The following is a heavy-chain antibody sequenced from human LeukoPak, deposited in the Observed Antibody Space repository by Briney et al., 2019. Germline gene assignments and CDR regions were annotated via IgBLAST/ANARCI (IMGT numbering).Heavy chain of an antibody. J-gene: IGHJ4*02. V-gene: IGHV5-51*01. CDR2: SIPGTSDT. Sequence: GESLQIPSWAAGDSSISYWVGCLRRMPAKGREGLGISIPGTSDTRYNPSFQGQVTISANKSISTAYLQWSSLKASDTAMYYCARHVRGRSTQYYFDYWGQGTLVTVSS. CDR1: GDSSISYW. CDR3: ARHVRGRSTQYYFDY. D-gene: IGHD5/OR15-5a*01.